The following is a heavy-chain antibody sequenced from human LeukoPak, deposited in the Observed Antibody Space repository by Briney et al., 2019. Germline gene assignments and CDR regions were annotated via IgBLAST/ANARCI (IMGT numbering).Heavy chain of an antibody. CDR2: IYYSGST. Sequence: SETLCLTCTVSGGSISSSSYYWGWIRQPPGKGLEWIGSIYYSGSTYYNPSLKSRVTISVDTSKNQFSLKLSSVTAADTAVYYCARYGQWLVRSFDYWGQGTLVTVSS. J-gene: IGHJ4*02. D-gene: IGHD6-19*01. CDR3: ARYGQWLVRSFDY. CDR1: GGSISSSSYY. V-gene: IGHV4-39*01.